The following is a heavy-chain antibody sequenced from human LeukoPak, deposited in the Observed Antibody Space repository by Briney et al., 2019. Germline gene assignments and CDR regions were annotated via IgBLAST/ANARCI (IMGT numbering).Heavy chain of an antibody. CDR1: GGSISSYY. J-gene: IGHJ4*02. Sequence: KPSETLSLTCTVSGGSISSYYWSWIRQPPGKGLEWIGYIYYSGSTNYNPSLKSRVTISVDTSKNQFSLKLSSVTAADTAVYYCARAWFPNFYFDYWGQGTLVTVSS. CDR2: IYYSGST. D-gene: IGHD3-10*01. V-gene: IGHV4-59*12. CDR3: ARAWFPNFYFDY.